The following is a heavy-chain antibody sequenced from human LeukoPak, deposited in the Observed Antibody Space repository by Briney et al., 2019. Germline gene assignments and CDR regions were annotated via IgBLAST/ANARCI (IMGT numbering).Heavy chain of an antibody. CDR2: IYHRGST. V-gene: IGHV4-38-2*02. D-gene: IGHD3-3*01. CDR3: ARGAEYYAIWRGYAGYSDY. J-gene: IGHJ4*02. Sequence: SETLSLTCTVSGYSISNGYYWGWIRQPPGKGLEWVGSIYHRGSTYYNPSLTSRVTISLGRSKKKFSLKLTSVTAADTAVYFCARGAEYYAIWRGYAGYSDYWGQGISVTVSS. CDR1: GYSISNGYY.